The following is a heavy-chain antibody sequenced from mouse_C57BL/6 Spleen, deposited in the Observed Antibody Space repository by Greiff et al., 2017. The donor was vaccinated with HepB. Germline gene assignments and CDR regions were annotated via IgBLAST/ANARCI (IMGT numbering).Heavy chain of an antibody. CDR2: IRLKSDNYAT. Sequence: EVKLMESGGGLVQPGGSMKLSCVASGFTFSNYWMNWVRQSPEKGLEWVAQIRLKSDNYATHYAESVKEKFTISRDDSKSSVYLQMNNLRAEDTGIYYCTGNYYSNYPWFAYWGQGTLVTVSA. D-gene: IGHD2-5*01. V-gene: IGHV6-3*01. J-gene: IGHJ3*01. CDR1: GFTFSNYW. CDR3: TGNYYSNYPWFAY.